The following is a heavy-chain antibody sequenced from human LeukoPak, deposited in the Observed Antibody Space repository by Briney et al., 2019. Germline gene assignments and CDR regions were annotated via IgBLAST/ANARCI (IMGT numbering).Heavy chain of an antibody. V-gene: IGHV4-59*08. D-gene: IGHD6-13*01. Sequence: SETLSLTCTVSGGSISSYYWSWIRQPPGKGLEWIGYIYYSGSTDYNPSLKSRVTISVDTSKNQISLKLNSVTAADTAVYYCARLTYSTTWYYFDSWGQGTLVTVSS. J-gene: IGHJ4*02. CDR2: IYYSGST. CDR1: GGSISSYY. CDR3: ARLTYSTTWYYFDS.